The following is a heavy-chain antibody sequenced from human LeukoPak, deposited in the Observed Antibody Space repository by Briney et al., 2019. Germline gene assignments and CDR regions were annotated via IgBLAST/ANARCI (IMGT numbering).Heavy chain of an antibody. V-gene: IGHV2-70*11. CDR3: ARIYSVGVAPPV. J-gene: IGHJ4*02. D-gene: IGHD1-26*01. CDR2: IDWDDDK. Sequence: SGPTLVNPTQTLTLTCTFSGFSLSTSGVGVGWIRQPPGKALEWLARIDWDDDKYYSASLKTRLTISKDTSKNQVVLTMTNMDPVDTATYYCARIYSVGVAPPVWGQGTLVTVST. CDR1: GFSLSTSGVG.